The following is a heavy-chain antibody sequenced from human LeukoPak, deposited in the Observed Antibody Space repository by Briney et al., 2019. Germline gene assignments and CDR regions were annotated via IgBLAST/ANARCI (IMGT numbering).Heavy chain of an antibody. CDR2: IYTSGST. V-gene: IGHV4-61*02. Sequence: SQTLSLTCTVSGDSISSGTYYWSWIRQPAGKGLEWIGRIYTSGSTNYNPSLKSRVTMSVDTSKNQFSLKLSSVTAADTAVYYCARDRSGPLTGATYFDYWGQGTLVTVSS. CDR3: ARDRSGPLTGATYFDY. D-gene: IGHD1-20*01. J-gene: IGHJ4*02. CDR1: GDSISSGTYY.